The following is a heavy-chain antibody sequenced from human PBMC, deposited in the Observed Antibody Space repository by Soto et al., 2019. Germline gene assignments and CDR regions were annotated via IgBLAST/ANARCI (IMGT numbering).Heavy chain of an antibody. V-gene: IGHV3-23*01. J-gene: IGHJ3*02. D-gene: IGHD3-22*01. CDR1: GFTFSTYG. CDR3: VKQLLSLIVVADAFDI. CDR2: ISGSGYNT. Sequence: GSLRLSCAASGFTFSTYGVSWVRQAPGKGLEWVSSISGSGYNTFYADSVKGRFTISRDNSNNMVHLLMNSLRADDTALYYCVKQLLSLIVVADAFDIWGQGTMVT.